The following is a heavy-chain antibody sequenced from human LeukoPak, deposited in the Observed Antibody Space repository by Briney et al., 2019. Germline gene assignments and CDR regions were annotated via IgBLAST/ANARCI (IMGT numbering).Heavy chain of an antibody. D-gene: IGHD3-10*01. CDR2: IYYSGST. CDR1: GGSISSYY. J-gene: IGHJ5*02. CDR3: ARAGSYWPFLVDH. V-gene: IGHV4-59*01. Sequence: PSETLSLTCTVSGGSISSYYWSWIRQPPGKGLEWIGYIYYSGSTNYNPSLKSRVTISVDTSKNQFSLKLSSVTAADTAVYYCARAGSYWPFLVDHWGQGTLVTVSS.